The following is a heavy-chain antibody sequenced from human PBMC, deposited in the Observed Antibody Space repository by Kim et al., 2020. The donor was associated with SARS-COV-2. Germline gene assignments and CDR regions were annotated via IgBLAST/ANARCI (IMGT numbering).Heavy chain of an antibody. CDR3: ARPREQQLVFIY. CDR2: INHSGST. J-gene: IGHJ4*02. Sequence: SETLSLTCAVYGGSFSGYYWSWIRQPPGKGLEWIGEINHSGSTNYNPSLKSRVTISVDTSKNQFSLKLSSVTAADTAVYYCARPREQQLVFIYWGQGTLVTVSS. D-gene: IGHD6-13*01. CDR1: GGSFSGYY. V-gene: IGHV4-34*01.